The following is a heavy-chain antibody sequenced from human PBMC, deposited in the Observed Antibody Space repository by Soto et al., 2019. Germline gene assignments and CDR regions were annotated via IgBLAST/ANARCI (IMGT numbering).Heavy chain of an antibody. CDR2: INPNSGGT. Sequence: ASVKVSCKASGYTFTGYSIHWVRQAPGQGLEWMGWINPNSGGTNYAQKFQVRVTMTRDTSITTAYMELSRLRSDDTAVFYCARDRGGEGNYVWGSYRPTYGMDVWGQGTTVTVSS. J-gene: IGHJ6*02. CDR3: ARDRGGEGNYVWGSYRPTYGMDV. V-gene: IGHV1-2*02. CDR1: GYTFTGYS. D-gene: IGHD3-16*02.